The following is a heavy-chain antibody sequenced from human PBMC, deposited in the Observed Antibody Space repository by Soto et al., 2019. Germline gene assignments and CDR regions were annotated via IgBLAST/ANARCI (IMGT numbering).Heavy chain of an antibody. CDR2: IIPILGIA. CDR1: GGTLNSYT. J-gene: IGHJ4*02. V-gene: IGHV1-69*02. Sequence: GASVKVCCKDSGGTLNSYTMSWVRQEHGQGLEWMGRIIPILGIANYAQKFQGRVTITADKSTSTAYMELSSLRSEDTAVYHCAGGDYGYWGQGTLVTVSS. CDR3: AGGDYGY. D-gene: IGHD4-17*01.